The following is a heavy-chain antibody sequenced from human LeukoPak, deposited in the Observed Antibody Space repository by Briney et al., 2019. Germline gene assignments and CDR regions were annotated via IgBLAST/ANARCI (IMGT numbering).Heavy chain of an antibody. J-gene: IGHJ4*02. CDR2: INHSGST. D-gene: IGHD3-9*01. V-gene: IGHV4-34*01. CDR1: GGSFSGYY. Sequence: SETLSLTCAVYGGSFSGYYWSWIRQPPGKGLEWIGEINHSGSTNYNPSLKSRVTISVDTSKNQFSLRLSSVTAADTAVYYCARERPSYYDILTGYYPRSLPYYFDYWGQGTLVTVSS. CDR3: ARERPSYYDILTGYYPRSLPYYFDY.